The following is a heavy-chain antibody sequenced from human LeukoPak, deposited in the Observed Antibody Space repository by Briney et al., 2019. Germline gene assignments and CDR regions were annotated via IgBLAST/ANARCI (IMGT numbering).Heavy chain of an antibody. J-gene: IGHJ1*01. D-gene: IGHD4-17*01. V-gene: IGHV3-33*06. CDR3: GKYEDSGATAIQH. CDR1: GFTFSSYG. CDR2: IWYDGSNK. Sequence: PGGALRLSCAASGFTFSSYGMHWVRQAPGKGLEWVALIWYDGSNKYYTDSVKGRLTISRDNSKNTLYLQMNSLRAEDTAVYYCGKYEDSGATAIQHWGQGPLVTVSS.